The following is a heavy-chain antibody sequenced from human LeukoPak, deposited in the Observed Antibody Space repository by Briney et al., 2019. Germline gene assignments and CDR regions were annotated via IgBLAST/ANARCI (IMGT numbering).Heavy chain of an antibody. CDR2: IYTSGST. CDR1: GGSISSGSYY. CDR3: ARLDHSSGWYGYYYYYYMDV. V-gene: IGHV4-61*02. D-gene: IGHD6-19*01. J-gene: IGHJ6*03. Sequence: SETPSLTCTVSGGSISSGSYYWSWIRQPAGKGLEWIGRIYTSGSTNYNPSLKSRVTISVDTSKNQFSLKLSSVTAADTAVYYCARLDHSSGWYGYYYYYYMDVWGKGTTVTVSS.